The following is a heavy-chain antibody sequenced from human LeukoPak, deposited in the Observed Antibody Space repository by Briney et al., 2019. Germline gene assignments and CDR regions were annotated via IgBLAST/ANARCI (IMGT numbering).Heavy chain of an antibody. CDR1: GGSISSYY. J-gene: IGHJ3*02. V-gene: IGHV4-59*01. CDR2: IYYSGST. CDR3: ARRSGGYPRDAFDI. Sequence: SETLSLTCTVSGGSISSYYWSWIRQPPGKGLEWIGYIYYSGSTNYNPSLKSRVTISVDTSKNQFSLKLSSVTAADTAVYYCARRSGGYPRDAFDIWGQGTMVTVSS. D-gene: IGHD1-26*01.